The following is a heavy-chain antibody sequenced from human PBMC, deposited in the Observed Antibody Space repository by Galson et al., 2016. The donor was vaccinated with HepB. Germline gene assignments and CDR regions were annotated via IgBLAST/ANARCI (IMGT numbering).Heavy chain of an antibody. J-gene: IGHJ3*01. CDR2: ISWNSGNI. CDR3: ARGLDVEESSGWYDAFDL. D-gene: IGHD6-19*01. Sequence: SLRLSCAASGFTFDDYAMHWVRQAPGKGLEWVSGISWNSGNIVYADSVKGRFAISRDNAKNSLYLQMNGLRAEDTAVYYCARGLDVEESSGWYDAFDLWGQGTMVTVSS. CDR1: GFTFDDYA. V-gene: IGHV3-9*01.